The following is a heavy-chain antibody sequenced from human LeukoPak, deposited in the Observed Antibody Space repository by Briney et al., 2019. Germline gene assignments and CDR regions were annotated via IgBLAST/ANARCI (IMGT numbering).Heavy chain of an antibody. CDR2: ISSSSSYI. Sequence: NPGGSLRLSCAASGFTFSSYSMNWVRQAPGKGLEWVSSISSSSSYIYYADSVKGRFTISRDNAKNSLYLQMNSLRAEDTAVYYCARSERAGWFGELYDAFDIWGQGTMVTVSS. D-gene: IGHD3-10*01. CDR1: GFTFSSYS. J-gene: IGHJ3*02. V-gene: IGHV3-21*01. CDR3: ARSERAGWFGELYDAFDI.